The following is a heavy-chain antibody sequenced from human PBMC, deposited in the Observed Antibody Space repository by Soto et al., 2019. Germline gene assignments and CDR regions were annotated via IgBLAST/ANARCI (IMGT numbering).Heavy chain of an antibody. D-gene: IGHD3-10*01. V-gene: IGHV4-39*01. CDR1: GDSISSSKYH. CDR3: ARLVREYYYYYMDV. J-gene: IGHJ6*03. CDR2: MYYSGST. Sequence: PSETLSLTCTVSGDSISSSKYHWGWIRQPPGKGLEWIGNMYYSGSTYYNPSLKSRVTISVDTSKNQFSLKLSSVTAADTAVYYCARLVREYYYYYMDVWAKGPRSPSP.